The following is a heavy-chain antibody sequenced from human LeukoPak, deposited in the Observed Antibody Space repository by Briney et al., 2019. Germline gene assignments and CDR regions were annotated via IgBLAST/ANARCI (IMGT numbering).Heavy chain of an antibody. CDR1: GFIFSSYA. D-gene: IGHD3-22*01. V-gene: IGHV3-30*04. Sequence: GRSLRLSCAASGFIFSSYAMYWVRQAPGKGLEWVALISFDENRKYYRDSVKGRFTISRDNSNNTMHLQMNSVRPEDTAVYFCARNYYHSSAPGSWFDPWGQGTLSPSPQ. J-gene: IGHJ5*02. CDR3: ARNYYHSSAPGSWFDP. CDR2: ISFDENRK.